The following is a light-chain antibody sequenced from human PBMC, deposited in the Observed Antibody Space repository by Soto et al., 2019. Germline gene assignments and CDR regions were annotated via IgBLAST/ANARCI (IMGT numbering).Light chain of an antibody. CDR3: QQRSIWPLT. V-gene: IGKV3-11*01. CDR2: DAS. CDR1: QSVSSY. Sequence: EIVLTQSPATLSLSPGERATLSCRASQSVSSYLAWYQQKPGQAPRLLIYDASNRATGIPARFSGSRSGTDFTLTISSLDPEDFAVYYCQQRSIWPLTFGGGTKVEIK. J-gene: IGKJ4*01.